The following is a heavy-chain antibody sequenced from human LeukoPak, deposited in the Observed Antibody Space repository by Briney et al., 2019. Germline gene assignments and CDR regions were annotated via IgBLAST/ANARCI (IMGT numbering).Heavy chain of an antibody. J-gene: IGHJ4*02. Sequence: SETLSLTCTVSGGSISSYYWSWIRQPPGKGLEWIGYIYYSGSTNYNPSLKSRVTISVDTSKNQFSLKLSSVTAADTAVYYCAREMFGYGYDYWGQGTLVTVSS. V-gene: IGHV4-59*12. CDR2: IYYSGST. D-gene: IGHD5-18*01. CDR3: AREMFGYGYDY. CDR1: GGSISSYY.